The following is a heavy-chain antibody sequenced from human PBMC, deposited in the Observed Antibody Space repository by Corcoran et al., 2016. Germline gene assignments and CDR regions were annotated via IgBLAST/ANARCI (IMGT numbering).Heavy chain of an antibody. Sequence: EVQLVESGGGLVKPGGSLRLSCAASGFTFSNAWMSWVRQAPGKGLEWVGRIKSKTDGGTADYAAPVKGRFTISRDDSKNTLYLQMNSLKTEDTAVYYCTTDRVSTVWGDYWGQGTLVTVSS. J-gene: IGHJ4*02. CDR2: IKSKTDGGTA. CDR3: TTDRVSTVWGDY. CDR1: GFTFSNAW. V-gene: IGHV3-15*01. D-gene: IGHD4-17*01.